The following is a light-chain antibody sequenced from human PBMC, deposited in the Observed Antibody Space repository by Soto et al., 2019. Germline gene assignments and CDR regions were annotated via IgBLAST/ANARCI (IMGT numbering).Light chain of an antibody. Sequence: DIHMTHSPSSLSASVGDRATITCRASQSIRNELNWYQQKPGKDPKLLIYAASSLQSGVPSRFSGTRFGTEFTLTISSLQPEDFATYYCLHRYSYPHTFGGGTKVNI. CDR3: LHRYSYPHT. CDR2: AAS. J-gene: IGKJ4*01. V-gene: IGKV1-17*01. CDR1: QSIRNE.